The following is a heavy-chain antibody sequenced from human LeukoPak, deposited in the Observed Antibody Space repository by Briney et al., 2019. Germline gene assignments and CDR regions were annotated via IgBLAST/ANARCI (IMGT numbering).Heavy chain of an antibody. CDR3: ARQALSRGSMFSYFDY. J-gene: IGHJ4*02. Sequence: SETLSLTCTVSGGSISSYYWSWIRQPPGKGLEWIGYIYYSGSTNYNPSLKSRVTIPVDTSKNQFSLKLSSVTAADTAVYYCARQALSRGSMFSYFDYWGQGTLVTVSS. CDR2: IYYSGST. D-gene: IGHD3-10*02. V-gene: IGHV4-59*08. CDR1: GGSISSYY.